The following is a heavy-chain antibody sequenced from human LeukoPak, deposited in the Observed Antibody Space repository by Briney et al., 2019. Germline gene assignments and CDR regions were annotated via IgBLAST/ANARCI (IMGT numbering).Heavy chain of an antibody. CDR3: ATPGIAAAGTLN. CDR2: IYYAGNT. J-gene: IGHJ4*02. D-gene: IGHD6-13*01. CDR1: GGSISSYSYY. Sequence: SETLSLTCTVSGGSISSYSYYWGWNRQAPGKGLGWIGSIYYAGNTYYNPSLKSRVTIFADTSKNQFSLKLSSVTAADTAVYYCATPGIAAAGTLNWGQGILVTVSS. V-gene: IGHV4-39*01.